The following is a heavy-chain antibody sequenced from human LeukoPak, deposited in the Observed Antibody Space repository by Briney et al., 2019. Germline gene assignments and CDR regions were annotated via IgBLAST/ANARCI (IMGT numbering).Heavy chain of an antibody. J-gene: IGHJ4*02. Sequence: GRYLRLSCAASGFTFYDYGMHWVRQAPGKGLEWVSSISLDRGNIDYADSVKGRFTISRDNAKNSLYLQMNSWRAEDTALYYCAKDIDPLWSLGTHFDYWGQGTLVTVSS. V-gene: IGHV3-9*01. D-gene: IGHD3-10*01. CDR1: GFTFYDYG. CDR3: AKDIDPLWSLGTHFDY. CDR2: ISLDRGNI.